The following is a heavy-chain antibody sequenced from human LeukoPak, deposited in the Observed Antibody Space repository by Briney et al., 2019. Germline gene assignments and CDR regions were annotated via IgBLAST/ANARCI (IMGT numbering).Heavy chain of an antibody. V-gene: IGHV3-21*01. J-gene: IGHJ6*02. CDR1: GFTFSSYS. Sequence: PGGSLRLSCAASGFTFSSYSMIWVRQAPGKGLEWVSSISSSSNYIYYADSVKGRFTNSRDNAKNSLYLQMNSLRAEDTAVYYCARDEKVAARGEDVWGQGTTVTVSS. CDR2: ISSSSNYI. CDR3: ARDEKVAARGEDV. D-gene: IGHD6-6*01.